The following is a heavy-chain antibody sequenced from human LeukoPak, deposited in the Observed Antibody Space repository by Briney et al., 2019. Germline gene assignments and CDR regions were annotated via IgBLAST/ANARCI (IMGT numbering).Heavy chain of an antibody. Sequence: GASVKVSCKASGYRFTGYYIHWVRQAPGQWLEWMGWIDPNSGGTKYAQKFQGRVTMTRDTSISTAYVELSRLRSDDTAVYHCAPTNNLYYYFDYWGQGTLVTVSS. J-gene: IGHJ4*02. D-gene: IGHD1-1*01. V-gene: IGHV1-2*02. CDR2: IDPNSGGT. CDR3: APTNNLYYYFDY. CDR1: GYRFTGYY.